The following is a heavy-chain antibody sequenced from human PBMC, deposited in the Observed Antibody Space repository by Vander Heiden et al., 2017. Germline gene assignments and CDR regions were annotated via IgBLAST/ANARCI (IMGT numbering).Heavy chain of an antibody. V-gene: IGHV1-69*01. D-gene: IGHD4-17*01. Sequence: QVQLVQSGAEVKKPGSSVKVPCKASGGTFSSYAISWVRQAPGQGLEWMGGIIPIFGTANYAQKFQGRVTITADESTSTAYMELSSLRSEDTAVYYCARDDFDYGDIDYYYYGMDVWGQGTTVTVSS. CDR3: ARDDFDYGDIDYYYYGMDV. CDR2: IIPIFGTA. J-gene: IGHJ6*02. CDR1: GGTFSSYA.